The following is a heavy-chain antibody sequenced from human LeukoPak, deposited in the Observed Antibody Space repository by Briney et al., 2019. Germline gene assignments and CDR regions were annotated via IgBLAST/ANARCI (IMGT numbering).Heavy chain of an antibody. D-gene: IGHD6-19*01. CDR1: GGSISSGDYC. J-gene: IGHJ4*02. V-gene: IGHV4-30-4*08. CDR3: ARSAHSSGWYDY. Sequence: SETLSLTCTVSGGSISSGDYCWNWIRQPPGEGLEWIGYMSNSGSTYYNPALKSRGTVSVDTSKNQFSLRLSSVPAADTAVYYCARSAHSSGWYDYWGQGTLVTVSS. CDR2: MSNSGST.